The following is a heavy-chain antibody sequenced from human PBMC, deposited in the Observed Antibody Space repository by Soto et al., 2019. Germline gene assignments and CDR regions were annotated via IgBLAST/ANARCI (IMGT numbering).Heavy chain of an antibody. J-gene: IGHJ4*02. CDR1: GGSISSGDYY. CDR2: ISYSGST. Sequence: SETLSLTCSVSGGSISSGDYYWSRICQGKGQGLEWIGYISYSGSTYYNPSLQRRVTISVDTSKNQFSLKLSSLTTADAAVVYCSAADTWSSRLDYWGQGTRGTVS. V-gene: IGHV4-30-4*01. CDR3: SAADTWSSRLDY. D-gene: IGHD2-2*01.